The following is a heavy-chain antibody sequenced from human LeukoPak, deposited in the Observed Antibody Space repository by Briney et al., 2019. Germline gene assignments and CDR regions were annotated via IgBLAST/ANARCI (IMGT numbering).Heavy chain of an antibody. CDR2: IYSAGTP. CDR1: GFAVNSNY. J-gene: IGHJ4*02. D-gene: IGHD3-3*01. Sequence: GGSLRLSCAASGFAVNSNYMSWVRQAPGKGLEWVSVIYSAGTPFYADSVKGRLSITRDNSKNTLYLHMDSLRVEDTAVYYCAGGVLPYYFDYWGQGTLVTVSA. CDR3: AGGVLPYYFDY. V-gene: IGHV3-66*01.